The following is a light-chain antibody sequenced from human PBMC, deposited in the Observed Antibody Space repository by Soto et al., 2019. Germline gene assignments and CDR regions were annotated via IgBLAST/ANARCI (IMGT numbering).Light chain of an antibody. CDR1: QPISRN. J-gene: IGKJ5*01. Sequence: EIVMTQSPDNLSVSLGQGAPLSCRASQPISRNLAWYQQKPGQAPRLLIYGASTRATDIPGRFSGGGSGTEFTLTISSLQSEDFATYYCQQAYSFPITFGQGTRLEIK. CDR3: QQAYSFPIT. V-gene: IGKV3-15*01. CDR2: GAS.